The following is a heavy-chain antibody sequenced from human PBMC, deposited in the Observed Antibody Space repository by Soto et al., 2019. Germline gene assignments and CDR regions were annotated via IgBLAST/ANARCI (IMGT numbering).Heavy chain of an antibody. CDR2: ISAYNGNT. V-gene: IGHV1-18*01. CDR3: ARYGSVGCCSSTSCSNWFDP. J-gene: IGHJ5*02. Sequence: ASVKVSCKASGYTFTSYGISWVRQAPGQGLEWMGWISAYNGNTNYAQKLQGRVTMTTDTSTSTAYMELRSLRSDDTAVYYCARYGSVGCCSSTSCSNWFDPWGQGTLVTVSS. D-gene: IGHD2-2*01. CDR1: GYTFTSYG.